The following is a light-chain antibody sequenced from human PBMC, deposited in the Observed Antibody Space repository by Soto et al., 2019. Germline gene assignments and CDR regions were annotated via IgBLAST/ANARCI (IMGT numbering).Light chain of an antibody. CDR1: QSVSSY. CDR2: DAS. CDR3: QQRSNWPT. V-gene: IGKV3D-11*02. Sequence: EIVLTQSPATLSLSPGERATLSCRASQSVSSYLAWYQQKPGQAPRLLIYDASNRATGIPARFSGSGPGTDFTLTISSLEPEDFAVYYCQQRSNWPTFGLGTKVEIK. J-gene: IGKJ1*01.